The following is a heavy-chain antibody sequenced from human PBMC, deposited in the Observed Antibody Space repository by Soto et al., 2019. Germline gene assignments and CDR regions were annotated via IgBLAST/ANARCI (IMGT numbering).Heavy chain of an antibody. D-gene: IGHD3-10*01. CDR3: AREGIYYYGSGSLASDAFDI. CDR1: GFTFSSYS. CDR2: ISSSSSTI. J-gene: IGHJ3*02. Sequence: GGSLRLSCAASGFTFSSYSMNWVRQAPGKGLEWVSYISSSSSTIYYADSVKGRFTISRDNAKNSLYLQMNSLRAEDTAVYYCAREGIYYYGSGSLASDAFDIWGQGTMVTVSS. V-gene: IGHV3-48*01.